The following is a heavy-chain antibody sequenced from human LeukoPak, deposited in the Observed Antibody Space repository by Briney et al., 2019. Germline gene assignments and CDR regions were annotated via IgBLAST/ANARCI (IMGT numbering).Heavy chain of an antibody. D-gene: IGHD2-15*01. Sequence: SQTLSLTCTVSGGSISSGSYYWSWNRQPAGKGLEWIGRIYTSGSTNYNPSLKSRVTISVDTSKNQFSLKLSSVTAADTAVYYCARTIGYCSGGSCFQDYYYYGMDVWGQGTTVTVSS. J-gene: IGHJ6*02. CDR2: IYTSGST. CDR3: ARTIGYCSGGSCFQDYYYYGMDV. CDR1: GGSISSGSYY. V-gene: IGHV4-61*02.